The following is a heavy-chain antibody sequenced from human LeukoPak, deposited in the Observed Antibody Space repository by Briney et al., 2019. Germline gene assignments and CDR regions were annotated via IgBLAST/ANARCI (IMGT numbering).Heavy chain of an antibody. CDR3: AREIPTTVTMNFDY. Sequence: SGGSLRLSCAASGFTFSSYSMNWVRQAPGKGLEWVSYISSSGSTIYYADSVKGRFTISRDNAKNSLYLQMNSLRAEDTAVYYCAREIPTTVTMNFDYWGQGTLVTVSS. CDR2: ISSSGSTI. V-gene: IGHV3-48*04. D-gene: IGHD4-17*01. J-gene: IGHJ4*02. CDR1: GFTFSSYS.